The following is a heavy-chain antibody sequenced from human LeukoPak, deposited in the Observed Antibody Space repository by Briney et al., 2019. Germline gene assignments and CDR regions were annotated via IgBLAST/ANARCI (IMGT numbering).Heavy chain of an antibody. J-gene: IGHJ5*02. CDR1: GYTFTRYY. Sequence: ASVKVSCKASGYTFTRYYMHWVRQAPGQGLEWMGIINPSGGNTNYAQKFQGRVTMTTDTSTSTAYMELRSLRSDDTAVYYCARGKTSQNIVTRKTYNWFDPWGQGTLVTVSS. D-gene: IGHD2/OR15-2a*01. CDR2: INPSGGNT. CDR3: ARGKTSQNIVTRKTYNWFDP. V-gene: IGHV1-46*01.